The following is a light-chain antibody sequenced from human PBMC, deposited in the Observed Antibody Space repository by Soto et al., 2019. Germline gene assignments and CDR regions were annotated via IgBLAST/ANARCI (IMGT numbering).Light chain of an antibody. CDR2: GAS. Sequence: MQMTQSPSSLSASVGDRVTITCRASQSIRTYLNWYQQKPGKAPNLLISGASSLQSGVPSRFSGSGSGTDFTLTISSLQPEDSATYYCQQNNNTPLTFGGGTKVEIK. J-gene: IGKJ4*01. V-gene: IGKV1-39*01. CDR1: QSIRTY. CDR3: QQNNNTPLT.